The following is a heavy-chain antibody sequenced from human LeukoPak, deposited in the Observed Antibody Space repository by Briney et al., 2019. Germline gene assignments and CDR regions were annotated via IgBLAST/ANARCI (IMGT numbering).Heavy chain of an antibody. CDR3: ARDRDYYGSSGYTAAQGFDP. J-gene: IGHJ5*02. CDR2: IIPILGIA. D-gene: IGHD3-22*01. V-gene: IGHV1-69*04. CDR1: GGTFSSYT. Sequence: GSSVKVSCKASGGTFSSYTISWVRQAPGQGLEWMGRIIPILGIANYAQKFQGRVTITADKSTSTAYMELSSLRSEDTAVYYCARDRDYYGSSGYTAAQGFDPWGQGTLVTVSS.